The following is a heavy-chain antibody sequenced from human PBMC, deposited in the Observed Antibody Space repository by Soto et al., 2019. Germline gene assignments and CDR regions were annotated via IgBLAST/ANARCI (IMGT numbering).Heavy chain of an antibody. D-gene: IGHD3-10*01. Sequence: GGSLRLSCAASGFTFSSYSMNWVRQAPGKGLEWVSYISSSSSTIYYADSVKGRFTISRDNAKNSLYLQMNSLRAEDTAVYYCARGGRVRFGESGFDYWGQGTLVTVSS. V-gene: IGHV3-48*01. CDR3: ARGGRVRFGESGFDY. J-gene: IGHJ4*02. CDR2: ISSSSSTI. CDR1: GFTFSSYS.